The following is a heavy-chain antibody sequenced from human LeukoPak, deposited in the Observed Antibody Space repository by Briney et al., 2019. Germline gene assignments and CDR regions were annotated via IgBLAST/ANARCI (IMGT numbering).Heavy chain of an antibody. J-gene: IGHJ4*02. CDR1: DDSTTMYY. CDR3: ARGEDFERYYLAY. Sequence: SETLSLTCTVSDDSTTMYYWTWIRQPPGKGLEWIGYVDHTGSTNFNPSLNGRVSISRDTSKNLFSLRLRSVTAADTAVYFCARGEDFERYYLAYWGQGTLVTVSS. V-gene: IGHV4-59*01. D-gene: IGHD3-9*01. CDR2: VDHTGST.